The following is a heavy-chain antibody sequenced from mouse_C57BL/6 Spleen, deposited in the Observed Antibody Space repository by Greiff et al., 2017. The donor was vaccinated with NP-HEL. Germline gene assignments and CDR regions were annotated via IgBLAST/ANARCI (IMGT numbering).Heavy chain of an antibody. V-gene: IGHV1-64*01. CDR2: IHPNSGST. CDR3: ARGDGYDGGFAY. J-gene: IGHJ3*01. D-gene: IGHD2-2*01. Sequence: QVQLQQPGAELVKPGAPVKLSCKASGYTFTSYWMHWVKQRTGQGLEWIGMIHPNSGSTNYNEKFKSKATLTVDKSSSTAYMQLSSLTSEDSAVYYCARGDGYDGGFAYWGQGTLVTVSA. CDR1: GYTFTSYW.